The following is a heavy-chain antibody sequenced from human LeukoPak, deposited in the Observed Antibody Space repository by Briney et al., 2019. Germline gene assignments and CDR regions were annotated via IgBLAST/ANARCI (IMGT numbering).Heavy chain of an antibody. J-gene: IGHJ5*02. D-gene: IGHD1-26*01. CDR3: VRLSWELGDGGVT. CDR2: IYSGGST. CDR1: EFSVGSNY. Sequence: GGSLRLSCAASEFSVGSNYMTWVRQAPGKGLEWVSLIYSGGSTYYADSVKGRFTISRDNAKNTLYLQMNSLRAEDTAVYYCVRLSWELGDGGVTWGQGTLVTVSS. V-gene: IGHV3-66*04.